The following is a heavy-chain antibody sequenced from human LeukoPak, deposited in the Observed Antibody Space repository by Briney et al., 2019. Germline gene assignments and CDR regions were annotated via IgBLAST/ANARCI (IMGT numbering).Heavy chain of an antibody. CDR1: NDTIIKYY. CDR2: IYYSGST. D-gene: IGHD1-26*01. V-gene: IGHV4-59*01. Sequence: SETLSLTCAVSNDTIIKYYVSWIRQPPGKGLEWIGYIYYSGSTNCNPSLKSRVTISVDTSKNQFSLKLTSVTAADTAVYFCARGWEATGHWFFALWGRGTLVTVSS. CDR3: ARGWEATGHWFFAL. J-gene: IGHJ2*01.